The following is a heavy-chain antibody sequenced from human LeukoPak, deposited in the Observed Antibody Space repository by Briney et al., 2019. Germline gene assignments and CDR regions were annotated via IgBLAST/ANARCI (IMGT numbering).Heavy chain of an antibody. CDR2: ISTSGST. J-gene: IGHJ5*02. CDR3: ARVKVGGNWFDP. Sequence: MSSETLSLTCTVSGGSINSGTYYWSWIRQPAGKGLEWIGRISTSGSTNYNPSLKSRVTMSVDTSKNQFSLKLSSVTAADTAVYYCARVKVGGNWFDPWGQGTLVTVSS. D-gene: IGHD1-26*01. CDR1: GGSINSGTYY. V-gene: IGHV4-61*02.